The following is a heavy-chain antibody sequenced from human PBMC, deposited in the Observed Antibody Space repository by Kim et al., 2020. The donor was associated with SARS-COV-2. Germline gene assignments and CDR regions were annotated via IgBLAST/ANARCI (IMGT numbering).Heavy chain of an antibody. Sequence: RYRPSFQGQVTISADKSISTAYRQWSSLKASDTAMYYCARHGPIVGPYDYWGQGTLVTVSS. D-gene: IGHD1-26*01. CDR3: ARHGPIVGPYDY. J-gene: IGHJ4*02. V-gene: IGHV5-51*01.